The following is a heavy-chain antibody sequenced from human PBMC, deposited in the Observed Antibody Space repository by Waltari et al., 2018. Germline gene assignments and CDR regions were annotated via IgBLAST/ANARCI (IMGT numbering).Heavy chain of an antibody. CDR3: ARVNYYDSSGYKGAFDY. CDR1: GYSITSGYY. V-gene: IGHV4-38-2*02. J-gene: IGHJ4*02. D-gene: IGHD3-22*01. CDR2: IYYSGTT. Sequence: QVQLQESGPGLVKPSETLSLTCTVSGYSITSGYYWGWIRQPPGKGLEWIGSIYYSGTTYYNPSLKSRLTISVDTSKNQLSLELSSVTAADTAVYYCARVNYYDSSGYKGAFDYWGQGTLVTVSS.